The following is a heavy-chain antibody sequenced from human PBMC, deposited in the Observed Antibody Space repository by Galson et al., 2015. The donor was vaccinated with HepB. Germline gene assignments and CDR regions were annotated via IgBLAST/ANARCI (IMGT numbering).Heavy chain of an antibody. CDR1: GLTFSSYG. J-gene: IGHJ6*02. CDR2: IWYDGSNK. CDR3: ARGQYTSSWNGGNQGYGMDV. V-gene: IGHV3-33*01. Sequence: SLRLSCAASGLTFSSYGMHWVRQAPGKGLEWVAVIWYDGSNKYYADSVKGRFTISRDNSKNTLYLQMNSLRAEDTAVYYCARGQYTSSWNGGNQGYGMDVWGHGTTVTVSS. D-gene: IGHD6-13*01.